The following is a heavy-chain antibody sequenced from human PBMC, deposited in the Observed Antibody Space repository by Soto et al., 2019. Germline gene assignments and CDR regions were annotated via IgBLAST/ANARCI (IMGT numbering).Heavy chain of an antibody. Sequence: QVQLVESGGGVVQPGRSLRLSCAASGFTFSSYAMHWVRQAPGKGLEWVAVISYDGSNNYYADSVKGRFTISRDNSKNTLYLQMNSLRPEDTAVYKCARDAYTSGWNVIDYWGQGTLVTVSS. CDR2: ISYDGSNN. V-gene: IGHV3-30-3*01. CDR3: ARDAYTSGWNVIDY. D-gene: IGHD6-19*01. J-gene: IGHJ4*02. CDR1: GFTFSSYA.